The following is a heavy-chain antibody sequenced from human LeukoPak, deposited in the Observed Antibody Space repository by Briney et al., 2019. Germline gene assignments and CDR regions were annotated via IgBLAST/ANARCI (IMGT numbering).Heavy chain of an antibody. V-gene: IGHV3-48*03. Sequence: GGSLRLSCAASGFSFSSYDMNWVRQAPGKGLEWITYITISGSTIYYADPVKGRFTISRDNAKNSLYLQMNSLRAEDTAVYYCARDFYYGYFDYWGQGTLVTVSS. CDR3: ARDFYYGYFDY. J-gene: IGHJ4*02. CDR1: GFSFSSYD. D-gene: IGHD2/OR15-2a*01. CDR2: ITISGSTI.